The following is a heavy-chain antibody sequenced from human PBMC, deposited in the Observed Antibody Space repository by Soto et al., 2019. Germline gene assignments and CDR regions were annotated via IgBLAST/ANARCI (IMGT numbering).Heavy chain of an antibody. CDR1: GGSISSGGYS. CDR2: IYHSGST. D-gene: IGHD6-19*01. V-gene: IGHV4-30-2*01. Sequence: QLQLQESGSGLVKPSQTLSLTCAVSGGSISSGGYSWSWIRQPPGKGLEWIGYIYHSGSTYYNPSPERRVTIYVDTSRHQVVLELCSVSTADTAVYYCASGGIAVAGADYFDYWGQGTLVTVSS. CDR3: ASGGIAVAGADYFDY. J-gene: IGHJ4*02.